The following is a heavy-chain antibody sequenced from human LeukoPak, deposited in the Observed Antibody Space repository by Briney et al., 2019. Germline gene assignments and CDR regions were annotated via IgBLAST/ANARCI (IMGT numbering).Heavy chain of an antibody. D-gene: IGHD6-19*01. CDR1: GGSISSYY. CDR2: IYYSGST. V-gene: IGHV4-59*08. Sequence: SETLSLTCTVSGGSISSYYWSWIRQPPGKGLEWIGYIYYSGSTNYNPSLKSRVIISVDESKNQFSLKLSSVTAADTAVYYCASSIAVAGSFDYWGQGTLVTVSS. J-gene: IGHJ4*02. CDR3: ASSIAVAGSFDY.